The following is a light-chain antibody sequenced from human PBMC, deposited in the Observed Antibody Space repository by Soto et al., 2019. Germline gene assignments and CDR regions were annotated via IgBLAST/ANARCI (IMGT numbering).Light chain of an antibody. Sequence: DIQMTQSPSTLSASVGDRVTITCRASQSISSWLAWYQQKPGTAPKVVIYKASTVESGVPSRFSGSGSGTEFTLTISSLQPDDFATYYCQQYTTYPYTFGQGTKLEIK. V-gene: IGKV1-5*03. J-gene: IGKJ2*01. CDR1: QSISSW. CDR3: QQYTTYPYT. CDR2: KAS.